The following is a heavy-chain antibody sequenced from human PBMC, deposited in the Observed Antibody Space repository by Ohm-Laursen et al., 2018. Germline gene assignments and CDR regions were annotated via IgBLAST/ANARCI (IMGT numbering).Heavy chain of an antibody. Sequence: STQTLTLTCTFSGFTLSTREMCVSWIRQPPGKALEWLAHIDWDDDKYYSTSLKTRLTISKDTSKNQVVLTMTNMDLVDTATYYCARIVRTSGSYYFDYWGQGTLVTVSS. CDR2: IDWDDDK. CDR3: ARIVRTSGSYYFDY. D-gene: IGHD1-26*01. V-gene: IGHV2-70*01. CDR1: GFTLSTREMC. J-gene: IGHJ4*02.